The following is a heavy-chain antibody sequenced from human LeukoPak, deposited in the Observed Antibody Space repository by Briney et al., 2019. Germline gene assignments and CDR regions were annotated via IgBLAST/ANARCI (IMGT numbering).Heavy chain of an antibody. Sequence: PSETLSLTCAVYGGSFSGYYWSWIRQPPGKGLEWIGEINHSGSTNYNPSLKSRVAISVDTSKNQFSLRLSSVTAADTAVYYCARRWGQQLALFDYWGQGTLVTVSS. CDR3: ARRWGQQLALFDY. CDR1: GGSFSGYY. J-gene: IGHJ4*02. D-gene: IGHD6-13*01. V-gene: IGHV4-34*01. CDR2: INHSGST.